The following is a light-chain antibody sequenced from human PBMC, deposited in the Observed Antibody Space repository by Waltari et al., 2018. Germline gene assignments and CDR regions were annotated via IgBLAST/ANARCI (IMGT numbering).Light chain of an antibody. J-gene: IGLJ3*02. Sequence: LTQSPSASASLGASVKLTCTLSSGHSSNIIAWHQQQPEKGPRYLMKVNSDGSHSKGDEIPDRCSGSSSGAERYLTISSLQSEDEADYYCQTGGHGTWVFGGGTKLTVL. CDR1: SGHSSNI. CDR2: VNSDGSH. V-gene: IGLV4-69*01. CDR3: QTGGHGTWV.